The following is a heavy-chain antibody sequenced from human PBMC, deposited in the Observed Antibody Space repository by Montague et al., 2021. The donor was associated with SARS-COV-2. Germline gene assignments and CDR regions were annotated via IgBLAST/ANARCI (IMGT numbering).Heavy chain of an antibody. D-gene: IGHD3-3*01. J-gene: IGHJ5*02. V-gene: IGHV4-4*07. CDR3: ASGKYYDFWRGYYSHGYVSGLDL. Sequence: SETLSLTCTLSGGSISSYHWSWIRQPPGKGLEWIGRIHTSGSTNYNPSLNSRVTMSVDTSKNQFSLKLSSVTAADTAVYYCASGKYYDFWRGYYSHGYVSGLDLWGQGTLVTVSS. CDR2: IHTSGST. CDR1: GGSISSYH.